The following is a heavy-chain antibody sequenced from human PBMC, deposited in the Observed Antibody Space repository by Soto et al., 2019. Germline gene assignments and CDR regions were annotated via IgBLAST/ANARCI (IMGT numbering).Heavy chain of an antibody. Sequence: EVQLLESGGGLVQPGGSLRLSCAPSGFTFSTYAMSWVRQAPGKGLEWVSAISGSGGSTYYAYSVKGRFTIPRDNSKNPLYLQMNSLRAEDTAVYYCAKDRSDIVVVTAPGEYFQHWGQGTLVTVSS. V-gene: IGHV3-23*01. D-gene: IGHD2-21*02. CDR3: AKDRSDIVVVTAPGEYFQH. J-gene: IGHJ1*01. CDR1: GFTFSTYA. CDR2: ISGSGGST.